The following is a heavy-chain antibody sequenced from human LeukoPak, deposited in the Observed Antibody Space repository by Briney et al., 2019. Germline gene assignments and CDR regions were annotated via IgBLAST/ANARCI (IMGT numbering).Heavy chain of an antibody. Sequence: GGSLRLSCAASGFTFSSYSMNWVRQAPGKGLEWVSSISSSSSYIYYADSVKGRFTISRDNAKNSLYLQMNSLRAEDTAVYYCARGSDYYGSGGSSPGYYYYYMDVWGKGTTVTISS. CDR3: ARGSDYYGSGGSSPGYYYYYMDV. CDR2: ISSSSSYI. D-gene: IGHD3-10*01. V-gene: IGHV3-21*01. J-gene: IGHJ6*03. CDR1: GFTFSSYS.